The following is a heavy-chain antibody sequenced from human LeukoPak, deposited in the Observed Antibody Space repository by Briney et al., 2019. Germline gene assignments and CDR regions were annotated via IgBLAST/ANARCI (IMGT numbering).Heavy chain of an antibody. V-gene: IGHV4-28*01. CDR2: IYYSGST. CDR1: NYSISSNNW. Sequence: SDTLSLTCTVSNYSISSNNWWGWIRQPPGKGLEWIGSIYYSGSTNYNPSLKSRVTMSIDTSKNQFSLKLSSVTAADTAVYYCARYRSGSYSLDYWGQGTLVTVSS. J-gene: IGHJ4*02. CDR3: ARYRSGSYSLDY. D-gene: IGHD1-26*01.